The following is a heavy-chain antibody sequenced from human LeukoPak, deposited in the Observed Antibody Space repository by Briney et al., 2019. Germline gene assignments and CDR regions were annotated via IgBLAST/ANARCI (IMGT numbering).Heavy chain of an antibody. CDR2: INPSGGST. Sequence: GVSVKVSCKASGYTFTSYYMHWVRQAPGQGLEWMGIINPSGGSTSYAQKFQGRVTMTRDTSTSTVYMELSSLRSEDTAVYYCARERITMVRGTQYNWFDPWGQEPWSPSPQ. CDR3: ARERITMVRGTQYNWFDP. V-gene: IGHV1-46*01. J-gene: IGHJ5*02. D-gene: IGHD3-10*01. CDR1: GYTFTSYY.